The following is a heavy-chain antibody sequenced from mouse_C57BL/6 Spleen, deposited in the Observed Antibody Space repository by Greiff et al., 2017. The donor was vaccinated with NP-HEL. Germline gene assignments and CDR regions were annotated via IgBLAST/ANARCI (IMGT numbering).Heavy chain of an antibody. V-gene: IGHV1-72*01. CDR2: IDPNSGGT. Sequence: VQLQQSGAELVKPGASVKLSCKASGYTFTSYWMHWVKQRPGRGLEWIGRIDPNSGGTKYNEKFKSKATLTVDKPSSTAYMQLSSLTSEDSAVYYCAREEGHITTVFDYWGQGTTLTVSS. CDR1: GYTFTSYW. D-gene: IGHD1-1*01. CDR3: AREEGHITTVFDY. J-gene: IGHJ2*01.